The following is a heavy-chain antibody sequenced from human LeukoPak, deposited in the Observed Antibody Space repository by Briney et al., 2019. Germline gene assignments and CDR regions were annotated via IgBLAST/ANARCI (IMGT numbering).Heavy chain of an antibody. CDR1: GGTFSSYA. V-gene: IGHV1-69*13. D-gene: IGHD3-10*01. Sequence: GASVKVSCKASGGTFSSYAISWVRQAPGQGLEWMGGIIPIFGTANYAQKFQGRVTITADESTSTAYMELSSLRSEDTAVYYCARAQSITMVPGVIANDAFDIWGQGTMVTVSS. CDR3: ARAQSITMVPGVIANDAFDI. CDR2: IIPIFGTA. J-gene: IGHJ3*02.